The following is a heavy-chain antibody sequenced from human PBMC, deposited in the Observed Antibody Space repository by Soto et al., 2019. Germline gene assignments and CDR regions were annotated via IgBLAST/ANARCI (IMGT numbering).Heavy chain of an antibody. D-gene: IGHD3-9*01. Sequence: SETLSLTCAVSGGSISSSNWWSWVRQPPGKGLEWIGEIYHSGSTNYNPSLKSRVTISVDKSKNQFSLKLSSVTAADTAVYYCARDTNYDILTHYYYYGMAVWGQGTTVTVFS. CDR2: IYHSGST. CDR1: GGSISSSNW. CDR3: ARDTNYDILTHYYYYGMAV. J-gene: IGHJ6*02. V-gene: IGHV4-4*02.